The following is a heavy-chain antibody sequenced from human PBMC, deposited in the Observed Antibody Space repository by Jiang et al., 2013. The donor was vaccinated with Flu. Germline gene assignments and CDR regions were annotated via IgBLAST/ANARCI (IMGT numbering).Heavy chain of an antibody. Sequence: SVSSGSYYWSWIRQPPGKGLEWIGYIYYSGSTNYNPSLKSRVTISVDTSKNQFSLKLSSVTAADTAVYYCARDVGSYYFDYWGQGTLVTVSS. J-gene: IGHJ4*02. V-gene: IGHV4-61*01. CDR3: ARDVGSYYFDY. CDR2: IYYSGST. CDR1: SVSSGSYY. D-gene: IGHD6-6*01.